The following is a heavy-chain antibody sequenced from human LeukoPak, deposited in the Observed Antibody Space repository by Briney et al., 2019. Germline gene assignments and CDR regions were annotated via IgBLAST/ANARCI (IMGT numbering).Heavy chain of an antibody. CDR3: VRGGSSPYKYNAFDI. CDR2: ISISAGTT. Sequence: GGSLRLSCAASAFSFSSYEMNWVRQAPGKGLEWVSYISISAGTTLYADSVKGRFTISRDNAKNSLYLQMNSLRAEDTAVYYCVRGGSSPYKYNAFDIWGQGTMVTVSS. V-gene: IGHV3-48*03. D-gene: IGHD2-2*01. J-gene: IGHJ3*02. CDR1: AFSFSSYE.